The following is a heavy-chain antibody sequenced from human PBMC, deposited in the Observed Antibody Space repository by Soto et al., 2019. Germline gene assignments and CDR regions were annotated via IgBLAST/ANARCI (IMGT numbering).Heavy chain of an antibody. CDR3: ARENDIPPRRVAFDI. J-gene: IGHJ3*02. Sequence: SETLSLTCTVSGGSISSGGYYWSWIRQHPGKGLEWIGYIYYSGSTYYNPSLKSRVTISVDTSKNQFSLKLSSVTAADTAVYYCARENDIPPRRVAFDIWGQGTMVTVSS. D-gene: IGHD3-9*01. V-gene: IGHV4-31*03. CDR2: IYYSGST. CDR1: GGSISSGGYY.